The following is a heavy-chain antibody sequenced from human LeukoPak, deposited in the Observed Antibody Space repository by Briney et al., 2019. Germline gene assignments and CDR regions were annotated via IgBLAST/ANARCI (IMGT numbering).Heavy chain of an antibody. CDR1: GYSISSGYY. J-gene: IGHJ4*02. V-gene: IGHV4-38-2*02. CDR3: ARDINSSGYYWNY. CDR2: IYHSGST. Sequence: SETLSLTCTVSGYSISSGYYWGWIRQPPGKGLEWIGSIYHSGSTYYNPSLKSRVTTSVDTSKNQFSLRLSSVTAADTAIYCCARDINSSGYYWNYWGQGTLVTVSS. D-gene: IGHD3-22*01.